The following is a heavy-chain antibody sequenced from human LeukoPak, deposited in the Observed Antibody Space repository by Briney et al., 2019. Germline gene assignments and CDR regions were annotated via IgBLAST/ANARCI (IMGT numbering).Heavy chain of an antibody. V-gene: IGHV1-69*05. CDR1: GGTFSSYA. J-gene: IGHJ4*02. CDR2: IIPIFGTA. Sequence: GASVKVSCKASGGTFSSYAISWVRQAPGQGLEWMGRIIPIFGTANYAQKFQGRVTITTDESTSTAYMELSSLRSEDTAVCYCARDRYDSSGYYKDWGQGTLVTVSS. CDR3: ARDRYDSSGYYKD. D-gene: IGHD3-22*01.